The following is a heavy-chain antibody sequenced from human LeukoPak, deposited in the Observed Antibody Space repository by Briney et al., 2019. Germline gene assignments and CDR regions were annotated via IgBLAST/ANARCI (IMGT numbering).Heavy chain of an antibody. CDR1: GGSFSGYY. CDR2: INHSGST. J-gene: IGHJ4*02. D-gene: IGHD3-16*02. CDR3: ARGDGRYDYVWGSYRPYYFDY. Sequence: SETLSLTCAVYGGSFSGYYWSWIRQPPGKGPEWIGEINHSGSTNYNPSLKSRVTISVDTSKNQFSLKLSSVTAADTAVYYCARGDGRYDYVWGSYRPYYFDYWGQGTLVTVSS. V-gene: IGHV4-34*01.